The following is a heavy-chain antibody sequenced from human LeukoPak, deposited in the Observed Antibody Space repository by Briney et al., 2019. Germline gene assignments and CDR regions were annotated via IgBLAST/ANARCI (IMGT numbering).Heavy chain of an antibody. CDR3: ARAFGYSGYGYAFDI. J-gene: IGHJ3*02. V-gene: IGHV3-20*04. CDR2: INWNGGSR. D-gene: IGHD5-12*01. CDR1: GFTFDDYG. Sequence: GGSLRLSCAASGFTFDDYGMSWVRHAPGKGLEWGSGINWNGGSRGYADSVKGRFTISRDNAKNSLYLQIRRLRAEDTALYYCARAFGYSGYGYAFDIWGQGTMVTVST.